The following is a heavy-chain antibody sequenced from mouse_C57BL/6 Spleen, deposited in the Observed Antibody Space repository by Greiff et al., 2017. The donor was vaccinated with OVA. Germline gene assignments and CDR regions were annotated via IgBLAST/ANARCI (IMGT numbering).Heavy chain of an antibody. J-gene: IGHJ1*03. D-gene: IGHD3-1*01. V-gene: IGHV10-1*01. CDR1: GFSFNTYA. Sequence: DAGGGLVQPKGSLKLSCAASGFSFNTYAMNWVRQAPGKGLEWVARIRSKSNNYATYYADSVKDRFTISRDDSESMLYLQMNNLKTEDTGMYYCVRHPDCYYWYVDVWGTGTTVTVSS. CDR3: VRHPDCYYWYVDV. CDR2: IRSKSNNYAT.